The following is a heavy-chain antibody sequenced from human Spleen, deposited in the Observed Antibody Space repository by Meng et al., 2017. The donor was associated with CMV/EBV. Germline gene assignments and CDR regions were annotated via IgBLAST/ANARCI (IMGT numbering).Heavy chain of an antibody. V-gene: IGHV3-30-3*02. CDR1: GLSFRNYV. D-gene: IGHD3-22*01. Sequence: GLSFRNYVMCWVRQAPGKGLECVAIISYDRNNKYYADSVKGRFTISRDNSKNTLFLQMSSLRGGDTALYYCAKDRDYHDSSAYFLQDWGQGTLVTVSS. J-gene: IGHJ4*02. CDR3: AKDRDYHDSSAYFLQD. CDR2: ISYDRNNK.